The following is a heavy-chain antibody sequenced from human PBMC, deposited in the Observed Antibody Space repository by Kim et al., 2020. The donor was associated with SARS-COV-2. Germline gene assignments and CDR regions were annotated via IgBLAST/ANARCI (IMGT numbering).Heavy chain of an antibody. CDR1: GFTVTNTY. V-gene: IGHV3-53*01. Sequence: GGSLRLSCAVSGFTVTNTYMSWVRQPPGKGLVWLSLIYSGGGTNYAESVKGRFTISKDNSNNTLFLQMNSRRAEDTAVYYCARSFTGGWYYFGDWGQGTLVTVSS. J-gene: IGHJ4*02. CDR3: ARSFTGGWYYFGD. D-gene: IGHD6-19*01. CDR2: IYSGGGT.